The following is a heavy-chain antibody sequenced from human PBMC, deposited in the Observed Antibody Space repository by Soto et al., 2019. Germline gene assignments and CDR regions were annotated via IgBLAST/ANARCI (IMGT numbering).Heavy chain of an antibody. CDR2: INAGNGNT. D-gene: IGHD2-21*02. CDR3: ARSIVVVTAAAY. J-gene: IGHJ4*02. Sequence: ASVKVSCKASGYTFTSYAMHWVRQAPGQRLEWMGWINAGNGNTKYSQKFQGRVTITRDTSASTAYMELSSLRSEDTAVYYCARSIVVVTAAAYWGQGPLVTVS. V-gene: IGHV1-3*01. CDR1: GYTFTSYA.